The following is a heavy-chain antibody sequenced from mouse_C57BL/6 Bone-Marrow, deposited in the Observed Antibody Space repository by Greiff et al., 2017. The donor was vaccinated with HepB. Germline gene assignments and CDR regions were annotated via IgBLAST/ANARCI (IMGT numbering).Heavy chain of an antibody. Sequence: QVQLKQPGAELVKPGASVKMSCKASGYTFTSYWITWVKQRPGQGLEWIGDIYPGSGSTNYNEKFKSKATLTVDTSSSTAYMQLSSLTSEDSAVYYCARGITVVPRAMDYWGQGTSVTVSS. J-gene: IGHJ4*01. CDR3: ARGITVVPRAMDY. D-gene: IGHD1-1*01. CDR2: IYPGSGST. CDR1: GYTFTSYW. V-gene: IGHV1-55*01.